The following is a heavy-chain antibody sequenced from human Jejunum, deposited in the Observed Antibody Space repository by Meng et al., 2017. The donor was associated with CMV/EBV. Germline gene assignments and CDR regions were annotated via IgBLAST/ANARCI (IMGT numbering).Heavy chain of an antibody. CDR3: ARETLGYCSSTSCYIGPPDY. D-gene: IGHD2-2*01. Sequence: QGQWIQLGSDVKRPGASCKVSRSVSGSPFTSYAMNWVRQAPGKGLEWMGWINTNTGNPTYAQGFTGRFVFSLDTSVSTAYLQISSLKAEDTAVYYCARETLGYCSSTSCYIGPPDYWGQGTLVTVSS. J-gene: IGHJ4*02. CDR1: GSPFTSYA. CDR2: INTNTGNP. V-gene: IGHV7-4-1*02.